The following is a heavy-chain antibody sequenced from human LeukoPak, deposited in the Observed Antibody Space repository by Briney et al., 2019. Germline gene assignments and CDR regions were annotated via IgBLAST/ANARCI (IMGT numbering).Heavy chain of an antibody. D-gene: IGHD2-2*01. CDR3: AKGMEWVVVPAALDV. Sequence: GGSLRLSCAASGFTFSSYAMSWVRQAPGKGLEWVSAISGSSSTTFYADSVKGRFTIPRDNSMDTLFLQMNSLRPEDTALYYCAKGMEWVVVPAALDVWGQGTTVSVSS. CDR1: GFTFSSYA. V-gene: IGHV3-23*01. J-gene: IGHJ6*02. CDR2: ISGSSSTT.